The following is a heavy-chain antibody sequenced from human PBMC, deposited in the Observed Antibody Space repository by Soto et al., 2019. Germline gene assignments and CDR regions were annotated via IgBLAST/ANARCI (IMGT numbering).Heavy chain of an antibody. Sequence: LRLSCAASAFAFSYYSMNWVRQAPGKGLEWVSSIGRSGDYIYYADSVKGRFTISRDNAKNSLFLHMSSLRAEDTAVYYCARVLAVAGKFYFDYWAQGALVTVYS. V-gene: IGHV3-21*01. CDR1: AFAFSYYS. CDR2: IGRSGDYI. CDR3: ARVLAVAGKFYFDY. J-gene: IGHJ4*02. D-gene: IGHD6-19*01.